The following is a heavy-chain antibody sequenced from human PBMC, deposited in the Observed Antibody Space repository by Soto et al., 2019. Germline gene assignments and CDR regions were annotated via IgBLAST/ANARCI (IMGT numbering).Heavy chain of an antibody. CDR3: ARAAYYGSGSYFDY. CDR1: GGTFSSYT. Sequence: QVQLVQSGAEVKKPGSSMKVSCKASGGTFSSYTISWVRQAPGQGLEWMGRIIPILGIANYAQKFQGRVTITADKSTSTAYMELSSLRSEDTAVYYCARAAYYGSGSYFDYWGQGTLVTVSS. V-gene: IGHV1-69*02. CDR2: IIPILGIA. J-gene: IGHJ4*02. D-gene: IGHD3-10*01.